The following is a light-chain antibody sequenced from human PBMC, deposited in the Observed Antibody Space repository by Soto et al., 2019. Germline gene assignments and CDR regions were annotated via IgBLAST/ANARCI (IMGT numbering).Light chain of an antibody. CDR2: DAS. CDR1: QSVSSY. Sequence: EIVLTQSPATLSLSPGERATLSCRASQSVSSYLAWYQQKSGQAPRLLIYDASNRVTGIPARFSGSGSGTDFTLTISSLEPEDFAVYYCQQRSNWPLMYTFGQGTKLEIK. CDR3: QQRSNWPLMYT. V-gene: IGKV3-11*01. J-gene: IGKJ2*01.